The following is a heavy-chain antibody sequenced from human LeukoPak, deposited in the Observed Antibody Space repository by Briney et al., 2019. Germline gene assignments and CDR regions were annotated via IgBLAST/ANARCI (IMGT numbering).Heavy chain of an antibody. CDR1: GFTFSSYE. V-gene: IGHV3-48*03. CDR2: ISSSGSTI. D-gene: IGHD3-16*01. Sequence: GGSLRLSCAASGFTFSSYEMNWVRQAPGKGLEWVSYISSSGSTIYYADSVKGRFAISRDNAKNSLYLQMNSLRAEDTAVYYCARRAGAYTNPYDYWGQGTLVTVSS. J-gene: IGHJ4*02. CDR3: ARRAGAYTNPYDY.